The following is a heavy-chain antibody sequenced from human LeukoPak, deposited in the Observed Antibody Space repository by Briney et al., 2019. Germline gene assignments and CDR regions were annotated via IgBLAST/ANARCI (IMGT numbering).Heavy chain of an antibody. J-gene: IGHJ6*03. CDR1: GGTFSSYA. Sequence: SVRVSCKASGGTFSSYAISWVRQAPGQGLEWMGGIIPIFGTANYAQKFQGSVTITTDESTSTAYMELSSLRSEDTAVYYCARSPPYYYYYMDVWGKGTTVTVSS. CDR3: ARSPPYYYYYMDV. V-gene: IGHV1-69*05. CDR2: IIPIFGTA.